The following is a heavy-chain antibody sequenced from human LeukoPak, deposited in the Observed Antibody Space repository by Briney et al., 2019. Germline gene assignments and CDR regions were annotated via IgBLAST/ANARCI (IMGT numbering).Heavy chain of an antibody. CDR1: GGSFSGYY. V-gene: IGHV4-34*01. Sequence: MPSETLSLTCAVYGGSFSGYYWSWIRQPPGKGLEWIGEINHSGSTNYNPSLKSRVTISVDTSKNQFSLKLSSVTAADPAVYYCATEVLPTNNWFDPWGQGTLVTVSS. J-gene: IGHJ5*02. CDR3: ATEVLPTNNWFDP. D-gene: IGHD3-10*01. CDR2: INHSGST.